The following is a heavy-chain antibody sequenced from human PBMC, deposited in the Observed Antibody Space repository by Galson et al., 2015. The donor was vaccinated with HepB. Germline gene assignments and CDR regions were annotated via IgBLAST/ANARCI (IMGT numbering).Heavy chain of an antibody. J-gene: IGHJ4*02. CDR1: GFTFSSYS. CDR2: IGSSGNNI. V-gene: IGHV3-48*04. CDR3: VRDDKWAFDY. D-gene: IGHD1-26*01. Sequence: SLRLSCAASGFTFSSYSMNWVRQAPGKGLEWISYIGSSGNNIQYADSVKGRFTISRDNTRNSLYLQMDSLRGEDTAVYHCVRDDKWAFDYWGQGTLVTVSS.